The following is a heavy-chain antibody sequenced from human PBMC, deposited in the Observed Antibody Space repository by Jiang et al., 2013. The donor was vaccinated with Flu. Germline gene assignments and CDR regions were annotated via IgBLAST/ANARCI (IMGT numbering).Heavy chain of an antibody. CDR2: INHSGST. J-gene: IGHJ4*02. D-gene: IGHD3-22*01. Sequence: LEWIGEINHSGSTNYNPSLKSRVTISVDTSKNQFSLKLSSVTAADTAVYYCARGHLKDYYDSSGYFPIVYYFDYWGQGTLVTVSS. CDR3: ARGHLKDYYDSSGYFPIVYYFDY. V-gene: IGHV4-34*01.